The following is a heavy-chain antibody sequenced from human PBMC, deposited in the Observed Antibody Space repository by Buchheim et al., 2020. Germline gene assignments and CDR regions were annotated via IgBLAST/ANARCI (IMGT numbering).Heavy chain of an antibody. D-gene: IGHD2-8*01. V-gene: IGHV3-48*03. J-gene: IGHJ4*02. Sequence: EVQLVGSGGGLVQPGGSLRLSCAASGFTFSSYEMNWVRQAPGKGLEWVAYISSSGSTIYYADSVKGRFTISSDNAKNSLYMQMNSLIAEDTAVDDCARGDTYCTNGVCYRGLDYWGQGTL. CDR1: GFTFSSYE. CDR3: ARGDTYCTNGVCYRGLDY. CDR2: ISSSGSTI.